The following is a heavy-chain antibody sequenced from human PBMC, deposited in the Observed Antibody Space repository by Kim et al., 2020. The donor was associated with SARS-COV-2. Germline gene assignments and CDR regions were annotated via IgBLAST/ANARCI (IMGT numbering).Heavy chain of an antibody. CDR3: VRVEGDSGPYPYYVDS. D-gene: IGHD3-10*01. Sequence: SETLSLTCTVSGASMTSGDYYWSWIRQPPGKGLEWLGRISNSGTTYYNPFLESRLIISLDTSKNQFSLKLTSGTAADTAVYYCVRVEGDSGPYPYYVDSWGQGTLVTVSS. CDR1: GASMTSGDYY. CDR2: ISNSGTT. V-gene: IGHV4-30-4*01. J-gene: IGHJ4*02.